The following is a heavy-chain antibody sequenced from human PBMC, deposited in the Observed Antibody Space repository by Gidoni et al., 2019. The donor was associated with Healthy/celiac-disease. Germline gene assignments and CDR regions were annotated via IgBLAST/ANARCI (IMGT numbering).Heavy chain of an antibody. CDR2: IWYDGSNK. J-gene: IGHJ4*02. D-gene: IGHD6-19*01. CDR1: GFTFSSYG. Sequence: QVQLVESGGGVVQPGRSLRLSCAASGFTFSSYGMHWVRQAPGKGLEWVAVIWYDGSNKYYADSVKGRFTISRDNSKNTLYLQMNSLRAEDTAVYYCARGRIAVAGPFGYWGQGTLVTVSS. V-gene: IGHV3-33*01. CDR3: ARGRIAVAGPFGY.